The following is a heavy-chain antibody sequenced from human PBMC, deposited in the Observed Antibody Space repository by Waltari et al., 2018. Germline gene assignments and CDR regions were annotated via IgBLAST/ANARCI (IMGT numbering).Heavy chain of an antibody. V-gene: IGHV3-23*01. CDR1: GFTFSSYA. CDR2: ISGSGGST. D-gene: IGHD2-2*01. CDR3: ARNRDIVVVPSTDYYYYMDV. J-gene: IGHJ6*03. Sequence: EVQLLESGGGLVQPGGSLRLSCAASGFTFSSYAMSWVRQAPGKGLEWVSAISGSGGSTYYADSVKGRFTSSRDNSKNTLYLQMNSLSAEDTAVYYCARNRDIVVVPSTDYYYYMDVLGKGTTVTISS.